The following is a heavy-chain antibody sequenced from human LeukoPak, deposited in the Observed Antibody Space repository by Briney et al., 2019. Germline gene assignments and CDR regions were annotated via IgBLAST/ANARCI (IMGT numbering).Heavy chain of an antibody. CDR1: GFTISFYL. J-gene: IGHJ4*02. CDR2: FSTSSSLI. CDR3: ARDGNWNYKPFDL. V-gene: IGHV3-21*01. D-gene: IGHD1-7*01. Sequence: GGSLRLSCTASGFTISFYLRTSVRQAPGKGLEWVSSFSTSSSLIYYADSLKGRFPVSRDNDKNPLYLQMNNLRAEYTAVYYCARDGNWNYKPFDLWGPGTLVTVSS.